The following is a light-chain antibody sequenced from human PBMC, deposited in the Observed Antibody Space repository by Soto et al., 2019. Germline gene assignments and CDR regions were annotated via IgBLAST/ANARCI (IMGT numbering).Light chain of an antibody. J-gene: IGLJ3*02. CDR1: SSDVATYNL. Sequence: QSALTQPASVSGSPGQSITISGTGTSSDVATYNLVSWYQQRPGTAPQLIIYEVTKRPSGVSTRFSGSQSGNTASLTISGLQADDEADYYCCSRVFGGGTQLTVL. CDR3: CSRV. V-gene: IGLV2-23*02. CDR2: EVT.